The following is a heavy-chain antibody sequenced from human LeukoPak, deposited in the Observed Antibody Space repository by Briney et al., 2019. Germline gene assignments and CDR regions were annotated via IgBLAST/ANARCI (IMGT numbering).Heavy chain of an antibody. CDR1: GGTFSSYA. CDR2: IIPIFGTA. J-gene: IGHJ5*02. D-gene: IGHD6-6*01. V-gene: IGHV1-69*13. CDR3: ARVRSSSSLWFDP. Sequence: ASVKVSCKASGGTFSSYAISWVRQAPGQGLEWMGGIIPIFGTANYAQKFQGRVTITADESTSTAYMELSSLRSEDTGVYYCARVRSSSSLWFDPWGQGTLVTVSS.